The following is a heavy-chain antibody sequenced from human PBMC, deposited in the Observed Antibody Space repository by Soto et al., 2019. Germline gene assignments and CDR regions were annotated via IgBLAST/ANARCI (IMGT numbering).Heavy chain of an antibody. CDR2: INNDGSST. CDR3: ARPRNYDILTGYYTGDYYFDY. J-gene: IGHJ4*02. CDR1: GFSFSSYW. V-gene: IGHV3-74*01. Sequence: PGGSLRLSCAASGFSFSSYWIHWVRQAPGKGLVWVSRINNDGSSTSYADSVKGRFTISRDNAKNTLYLQMNSLRAEDTAVYYCARPRNYDILTGYYTGDYYFDYWGQGTLVTVSS. D-gene: IGHD3-9*01.